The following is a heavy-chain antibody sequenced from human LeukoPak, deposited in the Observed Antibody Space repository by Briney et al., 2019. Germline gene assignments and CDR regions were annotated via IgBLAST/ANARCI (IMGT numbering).Heavy chain of an antibody. CDR1: GFIFSSYV. D-gene: IGHD5-24*01. CDR3: VNRDGGWLQPSGMDV. CDR2: LSSSGDTT. J-gene: IGHJ6*02. V-gene: IGHV3-23*01. Sequence: TGGSLRLSCAASGFIFSSYVMSWVRQAPGKGLEWVAALSSSGDTTYYGDSVKGRFTISRDNSKNTLYLEMHSLRAEDTAIYYCVNRDGGWLQPSGMDVWGQGTAVTVSS.